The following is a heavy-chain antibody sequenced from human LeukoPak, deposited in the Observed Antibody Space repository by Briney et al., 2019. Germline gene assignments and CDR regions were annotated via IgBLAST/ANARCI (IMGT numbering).Heavy chain of an antibody. CDR3: ARLGYDSSGYYPDY. CDR1: GGSISSYY. Sequence: PSETLSLTCTVSGGSISSYYWSWIRQPAGKGLEWIGYIYYSGSTNYNPSLKSRVTISVDTSKNQFSLKLSSVTAADTAVYYCARLGYDSSGYYPDYWGQGALVTVSS. V-gene: IGHV4-59*08. D-gene: IGHD3-22*01. CDR2: IYYSGST. J-gene: IGHJ4*02.